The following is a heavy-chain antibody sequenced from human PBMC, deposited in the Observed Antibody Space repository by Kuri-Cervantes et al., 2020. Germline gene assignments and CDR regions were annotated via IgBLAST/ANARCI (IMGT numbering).Heavy chain of an antibody. V-gene: IGHV3-21*01. CDR1: GFTFSSYS. CDR2: ISSSSSYI. J-gene: IGHJ2*01. D-gene: IGHD1-14*01. CDR3: AKVVPESNWYFDL. Sequence: GGSLRLSCAASGFTFSSYSMNWVRQAPGKGLEWVSSISSSSSYIYYADSVKGRFTISRDNSKNTLYLQMNSLRAEDTAVYYCAKVVPESNWYFDLWGRGTLVTVSS.